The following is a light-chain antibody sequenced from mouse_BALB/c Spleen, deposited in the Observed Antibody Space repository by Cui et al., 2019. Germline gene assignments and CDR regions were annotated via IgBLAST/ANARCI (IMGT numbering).Light chain of an antibody. V-gene: IGKV1-135*01. J-gene: IGKJ1*01. Sequence: VVMPQPPLTLLVTLGHPASISCKSSQSVIDSDGKTYLNWLLQRPGQSPKRLIDLVSKLDSGVPDRFTGSGSGTDFTLKISRVEAEDLGGYYCWQGTHFPQTFGGGTKLEIK. CDR3: WQGTHFPQT. CDR2: LVS. CDR1: QSVIDSDGKTY.